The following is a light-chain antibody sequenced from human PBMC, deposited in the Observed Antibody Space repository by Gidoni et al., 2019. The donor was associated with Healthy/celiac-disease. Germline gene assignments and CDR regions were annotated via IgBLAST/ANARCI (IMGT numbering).Light chain of an antibody. Sequence: SYVLTQPPSVSVAPGQTARITCGGNNIGSKSVHWYQQKPGQAPVLVVYDDSDRPSGIPERFSGSNSGNTATLTISRVEAGDSSSDHPGWVFGGGTKLTVL. CDR3: GWV. CDR2: DDS. V-gene: IGLV3-21*02. CDR1: NIGSKS. J-gene: IGLJ3*02.